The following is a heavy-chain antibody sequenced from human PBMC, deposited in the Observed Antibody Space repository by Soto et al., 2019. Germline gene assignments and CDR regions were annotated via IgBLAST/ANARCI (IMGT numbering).Heavy chain of an antibody. CDR2: LKSDGRDT. Sequence: GGSLRLSCAASGFTFSSYDMHWVRQVPGKGLMWVSRLKSDGRDTIYADSVKGRITVSRDSAKNTLYLQMNSLRVEDTAVYYCVGEMPVPIRGGYYYYSVLDAWGQGTTVTVSS. D-gene: IGHD2-2*01. CDR1: GFTFSSYD. V-gene: IGHV3-74*01. J-gene: IGHJ6*02. CDR3: VGEMPVPIRGGYYYYSVLDA.